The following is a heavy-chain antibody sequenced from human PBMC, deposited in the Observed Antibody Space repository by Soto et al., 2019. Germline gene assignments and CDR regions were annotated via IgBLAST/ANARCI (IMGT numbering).Heavy chain of an antibody. D-gene: IGHD3-3*01. V-gene: IGHV3-11*01. CDR1: GFTFSDYY. J-gene: IGHJ6*02. CDR3: ARDGSGESYDFWSGPTKDYYGMDV. CDR2: ISSSGSTI. Sequence: GWSLRLSCAASGFTFSDYYMSWIRQAPGKGLEWVSYISSSGSTIYYADSVKGRFTISRDNAKNSLYLQMNSLSAEDTAVYYCARDGSGESYDFWSGPTKDYYGMDVWGQGTTVTVSS.